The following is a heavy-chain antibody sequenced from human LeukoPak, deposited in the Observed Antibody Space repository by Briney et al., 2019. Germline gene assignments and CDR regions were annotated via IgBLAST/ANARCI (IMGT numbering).Heavy chain of an antibody. CDR1: GFTFSSYW. CDR3: ARVVVYSYVPLHFDY. Sequence: SGGSLRLSCAASGFTFSSYWMSWVRQAPGKGLEWVANIKQDGSEKYYVDSVKGRFTISRDNAKNSLYLQMNSLRAEDTAVYYCARVVVYSYVPLHFDYWGQGTLVTVSS. V-gene: IGHV3-7*01. J-gene: IGHJ4*02. CDR2: IKQDGSEK. D-gene: IGHD1-26*01.